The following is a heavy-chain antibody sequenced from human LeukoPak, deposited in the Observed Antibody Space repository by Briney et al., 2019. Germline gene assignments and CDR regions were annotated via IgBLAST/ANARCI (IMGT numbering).Heavy chain of an antibody. V-gene: IGHV3-33*06. D-gene: IGHD3-22*01. CDR2: IWYDGSNK. Sequence: PGGSLRLSCAASGFTFNSYGMHWVRQAPGKGLEGVAVIWYDGSNKYYADSVRGRFTISRDNSKNTLYLQMNSLRAEDTAVYYCAKARDTTGYYPAYYYYMDVWGKGTTVTVSS. J-gene: IGHJ6*03. CDR1: GFTFNSYG. CDR3: AKARDTTGYYPAYYYYMDV.